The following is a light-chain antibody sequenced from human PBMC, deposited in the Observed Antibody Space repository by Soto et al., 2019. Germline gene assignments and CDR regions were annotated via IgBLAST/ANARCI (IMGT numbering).Light chain of an antibody. J-gene: IGLJ1*01. CDR3: CSYTSSTAYV. CDR1: TTNVGGYKY. Sequence: QSALPRPASLPGSPGHSIPIPCSGTTTNVGGYKYVSWYQLHPGKPPKPMIYEVSNRPSGISNRFSASKSGNTASLTISGLQAEDEADYYCCSYTSSTAYVFGTGTQLTVL. CDR2: EVS. V-gene: IGLV2-14*01.